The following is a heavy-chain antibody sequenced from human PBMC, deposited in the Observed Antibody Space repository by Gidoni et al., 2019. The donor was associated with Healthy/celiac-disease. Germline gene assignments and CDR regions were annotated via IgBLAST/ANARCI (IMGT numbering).Heavy chain of an antibody. V-gene: IGHV4-39*01. Sequence: QLQLQESGPGLVKPSETLSLTCTVSGGSISSSSYYWGWIRQPPGKGLEWIGSIYYSGSTYYPPSLKSRVTISVDTSKNQFSLKLSSVTAADTAVYYCARHLATVTPGWFDPWGQGTLVTVSS. D-gene: IGHD4-17*01. J-gene: IGHJ5*02. CDR2: IYYSGST. CDR3: ARHLATVTPGWFDP. CDR1: GGSISSSSYY.